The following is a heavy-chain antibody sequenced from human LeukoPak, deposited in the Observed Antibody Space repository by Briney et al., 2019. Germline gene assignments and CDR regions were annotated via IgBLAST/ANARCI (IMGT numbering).Heavy chain of an antibody. V-gene: IGHV3-33*01. CDR3: ARLGSSWSFDY. CDR1: GFTFSNFG. Sequence: GGSLRLSCAASGFTFSNFGIYWVRQAPGKGLEWVAVIWYDGSKKYYADSVKGRFTISRDNSQNTLSLQMNSLRVEDTGVYYCARLGSSWSFDYWGQGTLVTVSS. D-gene: IGHD6-13*01. J-gene: IGHJ4*02. CDR2: IWYDGSKK.